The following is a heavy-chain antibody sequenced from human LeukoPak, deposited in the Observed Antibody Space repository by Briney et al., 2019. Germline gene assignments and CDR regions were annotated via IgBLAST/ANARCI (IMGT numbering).Heavy chain of an antibody. Sequence: SGGSLRLSCAGAGFTFNDYSIHWVRQAPGKGLEWVSGINWNSGIINYADSVKGRFTISRDNVKNSLYLQMSSLRPEDTAFYYCAKRPTSSPYWYFDLWGRGTLVTVSS. D-gene: IGHD1-26*01. J-gene: IGHJ2*01. CDR3: AKRPTSSPYWYFDL. CDR1: GFTFNDYS. CDR2: INWNSGII. V-gene: IGHV3-9*01.